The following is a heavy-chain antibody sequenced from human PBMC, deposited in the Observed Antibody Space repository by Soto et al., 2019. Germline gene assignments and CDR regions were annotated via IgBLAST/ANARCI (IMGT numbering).Heavy chain of an antibody. CDR3: ASHYDMWSGYLSPVDY. J-gene: IGHJ4*02. CDR2: NDTSGTKI. V-gene: IGHV3-11*01. D-gene: IGHD3-3*01. CDR1: GYTFSDYY. Sequence: QVQLVESGGDLVKPGGSVRLSCAASGYTFSDYYMSWIRQARGKGLEWISYNDTSGTKIYYADSVKGRFTITRDNAKNSLYLEMNSLRDEDTAVYYCASHYDMWSGYLSPVDYWGQGTLVTVPS.